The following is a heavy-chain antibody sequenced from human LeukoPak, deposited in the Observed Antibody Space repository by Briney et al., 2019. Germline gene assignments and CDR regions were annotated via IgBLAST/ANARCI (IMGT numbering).Heavy chain of an antibody. D-gene: IGHD3-9*01. J-gene: IGHJ5*02. CDR1: GGSFSGYY. CDR2: INHSGST. V-gene: IGHV4-34*01. CDR3: ARRALRYFDWLSSLNWFDP. Sequence: SETLSLTCAVYGGSFSGYYWSWIRQPPGKGLEWIGEINHSGSTNYNPSLKSRVTISVDTSKNQFSLKLSSVTAADKAVYYCARRALRYFDWLSSLNWFDPWGQGTLVTVPS.